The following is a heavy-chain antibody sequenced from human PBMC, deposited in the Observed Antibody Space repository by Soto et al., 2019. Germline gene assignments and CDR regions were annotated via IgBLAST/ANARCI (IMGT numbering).Heavy chain of an antibody. CDR2: IYSGGST. CDR1: GFTVSSNY. CDR3: ARDSTYCSGGSCFFDY. V-gene: IGHV3-53*01. J-gene: IGHJ4*02. Sequence: PGGSLRLSCAASGFTVSSNYMSWVRQAPGKGLEWVSVIYSGGSTYYADSVKGRFTISRDNSKNTLYPQMNSLRAEDTAVYYCARDSTYCSGGSCFFDYWGQGTLVTVSS. D-gene: IGHD2-15*01.